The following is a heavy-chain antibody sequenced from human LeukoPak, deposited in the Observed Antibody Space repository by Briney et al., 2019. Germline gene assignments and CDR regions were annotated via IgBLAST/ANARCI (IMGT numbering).Heavy chain of an antibody. CDR2: ISGSGGST. V-gene: IGHV3-23*01. D-gene: IGHD3-22*01. J-gene: IGHJ1*01. Sequence: PGGSLRLSCAASGFTFSSYAMSWVRQAPGKGLEWVSAISGSGGSTYYADSVKGRFTIYRDNSKNTLYLQMNSLRAEDTAVYYCAKAVGNYYDSSGFQHWGQGTLVTVSS. CDR1: GFTFSSYA. CDR3: AKAVGNYYDSSGFQH.